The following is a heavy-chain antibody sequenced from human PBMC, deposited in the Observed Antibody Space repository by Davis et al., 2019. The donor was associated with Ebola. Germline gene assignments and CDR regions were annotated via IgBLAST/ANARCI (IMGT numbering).Heavy chain of an antibody. CDR1: GFTFSSYS. D-gene: IGHD5-12*01. J-gene: IGHJ4*02. CDR2: ISSSSSYI. Sequence: GESLKISCAASGFTFSSYSMNWVRQAPGKGLEWVSSISSSSSYIYYADSVKGRFTISRDNAKNSLYLQMNSLRAEDTAVYYCARRYSGYDYWCGGDCYIDYWGQGTLVTVSS. V-gene: IGHV3-21*01. CDR3: ARRYSGYDYWCGGDCYIDY.